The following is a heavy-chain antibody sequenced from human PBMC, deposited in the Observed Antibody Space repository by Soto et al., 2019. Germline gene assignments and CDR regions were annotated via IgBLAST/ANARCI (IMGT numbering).Heavy chain of an antibody. Sequence: WWSLRLSCSASVFTFSTYWMHWVRQAPGKGLVWVSRSNSDGRSTDHADSVKGRFTISRDNAKNTLYLQMNSLRVEDTAVYYCARETSSWSLDYWGQGMLVTVSS. CDR3: ARETSSWSLDY. CDR2: SNSDGRST. J-gene: IGHJ4*02. CDR1: VFTFSTYW. D-gene: IGHD6-13*01. V-gene: IGHV3-74*01.